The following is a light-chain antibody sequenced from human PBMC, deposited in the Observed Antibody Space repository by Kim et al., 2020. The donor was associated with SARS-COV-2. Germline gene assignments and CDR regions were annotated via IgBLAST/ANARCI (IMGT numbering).Light chain of an antibody. CDR2: DTQ. CDR3: LLSYSDIAV. CDR1: TGAVTSGHY. Sequence: PGGTVNLTCTSSTGAVTSGHYPYWFQQKPGQAPRTLIYDTQNKHSWTPARFSGSLLGGKAALTLSGAQPEDEAEYYCLLSYSDIAVFGGGTQLTVL. J-gene: IGLJ3*02. V-gene: IGLV7-46*01.